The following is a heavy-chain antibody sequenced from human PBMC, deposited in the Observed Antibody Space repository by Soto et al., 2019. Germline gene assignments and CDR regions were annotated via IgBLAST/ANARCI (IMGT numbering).Heavy chain of an antibody. CDR2: ISYDGSNK. CDR3: ARDRGEQWLASAFDI. D-gene: IGHD6-19*01. J-gene: IGHJ3*02. Sequence: QVQLVESGGGVVQPGRSLRLSCAASGFTFSSYAMHWVRQAPGKGLEWVAVISYDGSNKYYADSVKGRFTISRDNSKNTLYLQMNSLRAEDTAVYYCARDRGEQWLASAFDIWGQGTMVTVSS. CDR1: GFTFSSYA. V-gene: IGHV3-30-3*01.